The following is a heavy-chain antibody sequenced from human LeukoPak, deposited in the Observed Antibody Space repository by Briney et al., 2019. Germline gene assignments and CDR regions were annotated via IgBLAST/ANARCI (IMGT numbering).Heavy chain of an antibody. CDR2: ISSSSSYI. CDR1: GFTFSSYS. J-gene: IGHJ4*02. CDR3: ARYFDPYYYGSGSPSFDY. Sequence: PGGSLRLSCAASGFTFSSYSMNWVRQAPGKGLEWVSSISSSSSYIYYADSVKGRFTISRDNAKNSLYLQMNSLGAEDTALYYCARYFDPYYYGSGSPSFDYWGQGTLVTVSS. V-gene: IGHV3-21*04. D-gene: IGHD3-10*01.